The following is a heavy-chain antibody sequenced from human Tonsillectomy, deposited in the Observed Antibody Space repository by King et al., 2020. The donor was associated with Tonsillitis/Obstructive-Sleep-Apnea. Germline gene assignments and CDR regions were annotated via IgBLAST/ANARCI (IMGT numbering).Heavy chain of an antibody. J-gene: IGHJ6*02. Sequence: VQLVESGAEVKKPGESLWISCKGSGYSFTSYWINWVRQMPGKGLEWMGRIDPSDSYTNYSPSFQGHVTISADKSISTAYLQWSSLKASDTAMYYCARPHSSGWYYYGMDVWGQGTTVTVSS. D-gene: IGHD6-25*01. CDR2: IDPSDSYT. CDR1: GYSFTSYW. CDR3: ARPHSSGWYYYGMDV. V-gene: IGHV5-10-1*01.